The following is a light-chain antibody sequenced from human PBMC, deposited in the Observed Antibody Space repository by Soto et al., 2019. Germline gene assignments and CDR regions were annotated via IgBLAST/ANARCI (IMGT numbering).Light chain of an antibody. CDR1: QSVSSSY. Sequence: ELGWTQSPGTLSLSPGERATLSCRASQSVSSSYLAWYQQKPGQAPRLLIYAASSRDTGIPGRFSGSGSGTDFTLNILRLEPDDFAVDYCQQYGSSPLTFGGGTTVEIK. V-gene: IGKV3-20*01. J-gene: IGKJ4*01. CDR3: QQYGSSPLT. CDR2: AAS.